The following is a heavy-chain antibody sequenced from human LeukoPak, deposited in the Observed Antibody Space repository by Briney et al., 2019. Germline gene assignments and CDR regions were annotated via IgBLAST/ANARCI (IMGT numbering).Heavy chain of an antibody. Sequence: PGGSLRLSCAASGFTFSSHGMHWVRQAPGKGLEWVAVISYDGSNKYYADSVKGRFTISRDNSKNTLYLQMNSLRAEDTAVYYCANLYGGNSGIWYWGQGTLVTVSS. CDR1: GFTFSSHG. D-gene: IGHD4-23*01. V-gene: IGHV3-30*18. CDR3: ANLYGGNSGIWY. CDR2: ISYDGSNK. J-gene: IGHJ4*02.